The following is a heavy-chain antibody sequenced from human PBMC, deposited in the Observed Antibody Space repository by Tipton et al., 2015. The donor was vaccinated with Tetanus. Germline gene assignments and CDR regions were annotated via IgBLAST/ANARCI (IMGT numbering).Heavy chain of an antibody. Sequence: TLSLTCTVSGGSISSYYWSWIRQPPGKGLEWIGYIYYSGSTNYNPSLKSRVTISVDTSKNQFSLKLSSVTAADTAVYYCARVEGGQDYGDYGGTEYNWFDPWGQGTLVTVSS. CDR2: IYYSGST. J-gene: IGHJ5*02. CDR1: GGSISSYY. V-gene: IGHV4-59*01. D-gene: IGHD4-17*01. CDR3: ARVEGGQDYGDYGGTEYNWFDP.